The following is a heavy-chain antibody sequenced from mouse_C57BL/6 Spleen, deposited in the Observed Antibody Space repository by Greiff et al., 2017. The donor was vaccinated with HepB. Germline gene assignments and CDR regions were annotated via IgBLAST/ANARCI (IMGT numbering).Heavy chain of an antibody. CDR2: ISDGGSYT. Sequence: EVMLVESGGGLVKPGGSLKLSCAASGFTFSSYAMSWVRQTPEKRLEWVATISDGGSYTYYPDNVKGRFTISRDNAKNNLYLQMSHLKSEDTAMYYCARGELGGFDYWGQGTTLTVSS. CDR3: ARGELGGFDY. CDR1: GFTFSSYA. J-gene: IGHJ2*01. D-gene: IGHD4-1*01. V-gene: IGHV5-4*03.